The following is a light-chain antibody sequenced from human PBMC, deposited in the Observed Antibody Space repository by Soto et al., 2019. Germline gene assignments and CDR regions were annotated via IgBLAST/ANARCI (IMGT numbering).Light chain of an antibody. CDR1: SSDVGGYKF. CDR3: GSYTGSIYV. CDR2: EVS. J-gene: IGLJ1*01. Sequence: QSALTQPASVSGSPGQSITISCTGTSSDVGGYKFVSWYQQHPGKAPKLMIYEVSNRPSGVSCRFSGSKSGNTASLTISGLQAEDEADYYCGSYTGSIYVFGPGTKVTVL. V-gene: IGLV2-14*01.